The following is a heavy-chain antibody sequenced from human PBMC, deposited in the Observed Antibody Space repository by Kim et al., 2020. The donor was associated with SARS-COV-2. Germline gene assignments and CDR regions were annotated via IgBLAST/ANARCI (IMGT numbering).Heavy chain of an antibody. V-gene: IGHV3-7*03. CDR1: GFTFSNYW. CDR2: IREDGGVK. CDR3: AREEADSSGWSD. J-gene: IGHJ4*02. D-gene: IGHD6-19*01. Sequence: GGSLRLSCVASGFTFSNYWMTWVRQAPGKGPEWVANIREDGGVKQYMDSVKGRFTISRDNARNSLYLEVNSLRVDDTAVYYCAREEADSSGWSDWGQGTLVPVSS.